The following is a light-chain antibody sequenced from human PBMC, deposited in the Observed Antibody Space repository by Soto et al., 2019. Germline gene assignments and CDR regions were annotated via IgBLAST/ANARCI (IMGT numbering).Light chain of an antibody. CDR2: DAS. Sequence: EIVLTQSPATLSLSPVERATLSCRSSPSVTNYLGWYQQKPGQAPRLLIYDASQRATGVPARFSASGSGTDFTLTISSLEPEDFAIYYCQQREDWPRAFGGGTKVDI. CDR1: PSVTNY. J-gene: IGKJ4*01. V-gene: IGKV3-11*01. CDR3: QQREDWPRA.